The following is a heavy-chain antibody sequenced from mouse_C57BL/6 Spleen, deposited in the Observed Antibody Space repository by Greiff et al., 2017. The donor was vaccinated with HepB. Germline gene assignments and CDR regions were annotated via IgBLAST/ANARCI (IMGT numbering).Heavy chain of an antibody. Sequence: VQLQQSGPELVKPGASVKISCKASGYTFTDYYMNWVKQSHGKSLEWIGDINPNNGGTSYNQKFKGKATLTVDKSSSTAYMELRSLTSEDSAVYYCARSQPYYYGSSSYWYFDVWGTGTTVTVSS. J-gene: IGHJ1*03. CDR2: INPNNGGT. D-gene: IGHD1-1*01. CDR1: GYTFTDYY. V-gene: IGHV1-26*01. CDR3: ARSQPYYYGSSSYWYFDV.